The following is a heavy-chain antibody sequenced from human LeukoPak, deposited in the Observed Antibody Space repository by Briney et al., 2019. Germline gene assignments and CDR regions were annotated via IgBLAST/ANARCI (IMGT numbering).Heavy chain of an antibody. D-gene: IGHD2-2*01. CDR2: IYTSGST. Sequence: SQTLSLTCTVSGGSISSGSYYWSWIRQPAGKGLEWIGRIYTSGSTNYNPSLKSRVTMSVDTSKNQFSLKLSSVTAADTAVYYCARESRTQHAFDIWGQGTMVTVSS. CDR3: ARESRTQHAFDI. V-gene: IGHV4-61*02. CDR1: GGSISSGSYY. J-gene: IGHJ3*02.